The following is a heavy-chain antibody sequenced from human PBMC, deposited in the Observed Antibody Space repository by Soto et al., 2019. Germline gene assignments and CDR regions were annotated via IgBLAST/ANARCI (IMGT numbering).Heavy chain of an antibody. J-gene: IGHJ4*02. V-gene: IGHV3-30-3*01. CDR3: ERSSGDDPAGLDY. CDR2: ISYDGSNK. Sequence: QVQLVESGGGVVQPGGSLRLSCAASGFTFSSYAMHGVRQAPGKGLEWVAVISYDGSNKYYADAVKGRFTISRDNSKNPLYLKMNSLRPEDTDVYYCERSSGDDPAGLDYWGQGTLVTVSS. D-gene: IGHD6-19*01. CDR1: GFTFSSYA.